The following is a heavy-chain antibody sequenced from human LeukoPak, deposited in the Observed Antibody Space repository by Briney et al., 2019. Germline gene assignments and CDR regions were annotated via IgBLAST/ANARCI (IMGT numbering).Heavy chain of an antibody. CDR2: IHPSGGST. J-gene: IGHJ4*02. D-gene: IGHD3-9*01. V-gene: IGHV1-46*01. CDR3: ARDSSPLRYFDWLFPSVLDY. Sequence: ASVKVSCKASGYTFTSYYMHWVRQAPGQGLEWMGIIHPSGGSTSYAQKFQGRVTMTRDTSTSTVYMELSSLRSEDTAVYYCARDSSPLRYFDWLFPSVLDYWGQGTLVTVSS. CDR1: GYTFTSYY.